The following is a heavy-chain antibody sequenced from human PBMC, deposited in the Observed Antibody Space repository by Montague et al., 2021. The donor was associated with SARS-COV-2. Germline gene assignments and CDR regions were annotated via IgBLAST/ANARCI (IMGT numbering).Heavy chain of an antibody. J-gene: IGHJ4*02. CDR2: ITRNDDST. D-gene: IGHD1-14*01. CDR3: VRGFRNGPFDV. V-gene: IGHV3-20*04. CDR1: GSTFDDYG. Sequence: SLRLSCAASGSTFDDYGMSWVRQGPGKGLEWVSGITRNDDSTDFADSVKGRFTISRDNAKNSLYLQMNSLRAEDTALYYCVRGFRNGPFDVWGQGTLVSVSS.